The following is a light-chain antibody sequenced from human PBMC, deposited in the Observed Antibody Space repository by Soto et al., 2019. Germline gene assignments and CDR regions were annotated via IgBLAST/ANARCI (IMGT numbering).Light chain of an antibody. CDR2: DAS. J-gene: IGKJ5*01. V-gene: IGKV3-15*01. Sequence: GMSQSPATLSVSPGERATLSCRASQSIRTDLAWYQQKSGQGPRLLIYDASTRAIGIPARFSGSGSGTEFTLTISSLHSEDFAVYYCQQYNNWPPITFGQGTRLAIK. CDR1: QSIRTD. CDR3: QQYNNWPPIT.